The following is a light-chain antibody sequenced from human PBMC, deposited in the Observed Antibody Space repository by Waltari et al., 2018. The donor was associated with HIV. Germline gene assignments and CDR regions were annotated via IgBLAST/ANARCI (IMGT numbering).Light chain of an antibody. Sequence: QSALTQPPSASGSPGQSVTIYCTGTSSDVGGYNYVSWYQQRPGKAPKPMIYEVNRRPSGVPDRFFGSKSGNTASLTVSGLQPEDEADYYCSSYAGGSNLVFGGGTKLTVL. CDR1: SSDVGGYNY. CDR3: SSYAGGSNLV. V-gene: IGLV2-8*01. J-gene: IGLJ2*01. CDR2: EVN.